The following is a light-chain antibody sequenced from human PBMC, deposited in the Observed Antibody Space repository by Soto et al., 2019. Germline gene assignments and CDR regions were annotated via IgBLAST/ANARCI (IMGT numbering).Light chain of an antibody. CDR3: QQYITWT. CDR1: QSISSW. V-gene: IGKV1-5*03. CDR2: KAS. J-gene: IGKJ1*01. Sequence: DIQMTQSPSTLSASVGDRVTITCRASQSISSWLAWYQQKPGKAPKLLIYKASSVESGVPSRFRGSGSGTEFTLTISSLQPDDFATYYCQQYITWTFGQGTKVEIK.